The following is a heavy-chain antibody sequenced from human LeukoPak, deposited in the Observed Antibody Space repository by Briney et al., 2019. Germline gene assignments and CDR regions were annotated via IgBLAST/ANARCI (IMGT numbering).Heavy chain of an antibody. D-gene: IGHD3-16*01. CDR1: GYSFTTYW. V-gene: IGHV5-51*01. CDR2: IYPGDSDT. CDR3: ARLGEVTFHYMDV. Sequence: GESLKISCKGSGYSFTTYWIGWVRQMPGKGLEWMGIIYPGDSDTRYSPSFQGQVTISADKSISTAYLQWSSLKASDTAMYYCARLGEVTFHYMDVWGKGTTVTVSS. J-gene: IGHJ6*03.